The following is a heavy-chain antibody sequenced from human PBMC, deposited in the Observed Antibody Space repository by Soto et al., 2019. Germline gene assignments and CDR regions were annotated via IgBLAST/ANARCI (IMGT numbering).Heavy chain of an antibody. CDR1: GFTFSSYG. V-gene: IGHV3-30*18. CDR2: ISYDGSNK. D-gene: IGHD6-13*01. J-gene: IGHJ5*02. CDR3: AKGQIAAAGTGGDWFDP. Sequence: GGSLRLSCAASGFTFSSYGMHWVRQAPGKWLEWVAVISYDGSNKYYADSVKGRFTISRDNSKNTLYLQMNSLRAEDTAVYYCAKGQIAAAGTGGDWFDPWGQGTLVNVSS.